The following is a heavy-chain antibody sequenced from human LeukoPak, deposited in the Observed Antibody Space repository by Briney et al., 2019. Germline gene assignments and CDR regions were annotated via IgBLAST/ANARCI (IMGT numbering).Heavy chain of an antibody. CDR1: GFTFDDYA. V-gene: IGHV3-9*03. D-gene: IGHD3-22*01. Sequence: GGSLRLSCAASGFTFDDYAMHWVRQAPGKGLEWASGISWNSGSIGYADSVKGRFTISRDNAKNSLYLQMNSLRAEDMALYYCAKGDYYDSTVPRFDYWGQGTLVTVSS. J-gene: IGHJ4*02. CDR3: AKGDYYDSTVPRFDY. CDR2: ISWNSGSI.